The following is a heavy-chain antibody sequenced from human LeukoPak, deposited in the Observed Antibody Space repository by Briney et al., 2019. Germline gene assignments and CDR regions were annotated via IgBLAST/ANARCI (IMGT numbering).Heavy chain of an antibody. Sequence: SVKVSCKASGGTFSSYAISWVRQAPGQGLEWMGGIIPIFGTANYAQKFQGRVTITADESTSTAYMELSSLRSEDTAVYYCALSGSSGYFDAFDIWGQGTTVTVSS. CDR1: GGTFSSYA. CDR3: ALSGSSGYFDAFDI. J-gene: IGHJ3*02. CDR2: IIPIFGTA. D-gene: IGHD3-22*01. V-gene: IGHV1-69*01.